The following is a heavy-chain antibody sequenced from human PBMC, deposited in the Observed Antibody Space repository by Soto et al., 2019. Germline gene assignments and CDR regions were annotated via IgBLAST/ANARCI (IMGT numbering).Heavy chain of an antibody. J-gene: IGHJ4*02. CDR3: ATREYSSSGGDY. Sequence: SVKVSCKASGGTFSSYAISWVRQAPGQGLEWMGGIIPIFGTANYAQKFQGRVTITADKSTSTAYMELSSLRSEDTAVYYCATREYSSSGGDYWGQGTLVTVSS. D-gene: IGHD6-6*01. V-gene: IGHV1-69*06. CDR1: GGTFSSYA. CDR2: IIPIFGTA.